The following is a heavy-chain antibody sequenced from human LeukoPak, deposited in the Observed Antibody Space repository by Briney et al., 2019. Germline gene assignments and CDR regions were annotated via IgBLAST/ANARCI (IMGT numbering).Heavy chain of an antibody. CDR3: ARDLGYSSSWTRWFDP. D-gene: IGHD6-13*01. Sequence: GGSLRLSCAASGFTFSNYEMNWVRQAPGKGLEWVAFIRYDGSNKYYADSVKGRFTISRDNAKNSPYLQMNSLRAEDTAVYYCARDLGYSSSWTRWFDPWGQGTLVTVSS. CDR2: IRYDGSNK. J-gene: IGHJ5*02. CDR1: GFTFSNYE. V-gene: IGHV3-30*02.